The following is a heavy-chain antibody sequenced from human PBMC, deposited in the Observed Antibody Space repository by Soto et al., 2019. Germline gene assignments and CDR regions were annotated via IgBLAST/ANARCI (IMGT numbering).Heavy chain of an antibody. Sequence: EVQLLDSGGGLVQPGGSLRLSCAASGFTFSSYAMSWVRQAPGKGLEWVSAISGSGGGTYYADSVKGRFTISRDNSKNALAVRVKSRRAEDTAGYYCAKEGYSYGWECYFDYWGQGTLVTVSS. CDR2: ISGSGGGT. V-gene: IGHV3-23*01. CDR3: AKEGYSYGWECYFDY. D-gene: IGHD5-18*01. J-gene: IGHJ4*02. CDR1: GFTFSSYA.